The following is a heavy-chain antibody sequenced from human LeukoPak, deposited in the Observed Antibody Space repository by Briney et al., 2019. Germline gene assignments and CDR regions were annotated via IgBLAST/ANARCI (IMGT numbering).Heavy chain of an antibody. D-gene: IGHD3-22*01. CDR1: GFTFSIYS. CDR3: ARAPSRRDSSGSFDH. J-gene: IGHJ4*02. V-gene: IGHV3-48*02. CDR2: ISGGSSTK. Sequence: GGSLRLSCAASGFTFSIYSMNWVRQAPGKGLEWVSYISGGSSTKYYADSVKGRFTISRDNAKNSLYLQMNSLRDEDTAVYYCARAPSRRDSSGSFDHWGQGTLVTVSS.